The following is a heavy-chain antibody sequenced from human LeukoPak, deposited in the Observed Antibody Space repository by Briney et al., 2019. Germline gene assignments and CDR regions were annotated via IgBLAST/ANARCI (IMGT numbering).Heavy chain of an antibody. D-gene: IGHD2/OR15-2a*01. CDR3: ASFGILLSWGAFDI. CDR1: EFTFRNNW. V-gene: IGHV3-7*01. Sequence: GGSLRLSCAASEFTFRNNWMSWVGQAPGKGAEWVASIKEDGSIKYYVDSVKGGFTISRENAKKSLYVRMRSLRAGDTAVYYCASFGILLSWGAFDIWGQGTMVTVSS. CDR2: IKEDGSIK. J-gene: IGHJ3*02.